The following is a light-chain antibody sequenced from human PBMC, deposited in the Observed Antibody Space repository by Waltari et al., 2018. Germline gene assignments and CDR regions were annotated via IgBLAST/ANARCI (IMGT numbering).Light chain of an antibody. CDR1: PTVYRR. CDR2: DVS. Sequence: EIVLTQYPATLSLSPGERATLSCRTIPTVYRRLTWYQQKPGQPPRLLIYDVSNRATDITARFSGGGSGTDFTLTISDLQSDDFATYYCQHRSDWPPKFTFGQGTKLQI. CDR3: QHRSDWPPKFT. J-gene: IGKJ2*01. V-gene: IGKV3-11*01.